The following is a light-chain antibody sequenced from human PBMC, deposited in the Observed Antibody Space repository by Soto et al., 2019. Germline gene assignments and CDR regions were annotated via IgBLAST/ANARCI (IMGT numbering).Light chain of an antibody. J-gene: IGKJ5*01. CDR2: KTS. CDR3: QQYKSFSLT. V-gene: IGKV1-5*03. CDR1: QSIDSW. Sequence: DIQMTPSPSTLSASVGDRVTITCRASQSIDSWSAWYQQKPGKAPKLLIYKTSNLESGVPSRFSGSGSGTEFSLTISSLQPDDFATYYCQQYKSFSLTFGGGTRLEIK.